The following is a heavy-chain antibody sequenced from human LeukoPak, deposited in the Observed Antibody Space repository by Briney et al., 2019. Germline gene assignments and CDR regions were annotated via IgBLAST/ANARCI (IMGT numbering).Heavy chain of an antibody. V-gene: IGHV5-51*01. CDR1: GYSFTNYW. J-gene: IGHJ4*02. CDR3: ARGYCSGGSCYYYRN. D-gene: IGHD2-15*01. CDR2: IYPGDSDT. Sequence: GESLKISCKGPGYSFTNYWIGWVRQMPGKGLEWMGIIYPGDSDTRCSPSFQGQVTISADKSISTAYLQWSSLKASDTAMYYCARGYCSGGSCYYYRNWGQGTLVTVSS.